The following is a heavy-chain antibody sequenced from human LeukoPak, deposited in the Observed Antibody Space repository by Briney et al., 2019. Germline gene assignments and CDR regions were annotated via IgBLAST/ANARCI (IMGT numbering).Heavy chain of an antibody. CDR2: MNPNSGDT. Sequence: ASVKVSCKASGYTFTSFDINWVRQATGQGLEWMGWMNPNSGDTAYAQNLQGRVTITRSTSLSTAYMELSSLRSEDTAVYYCARRIATTGEAFDIWGQGTMVTVSS. D-gene: IGHD1-26*01. CDR3: ARRIATTGEAFDI. J-gene: IGHJ3*02. V-gene: IGHV1-8*03. CDR1: GYTFTSFD.